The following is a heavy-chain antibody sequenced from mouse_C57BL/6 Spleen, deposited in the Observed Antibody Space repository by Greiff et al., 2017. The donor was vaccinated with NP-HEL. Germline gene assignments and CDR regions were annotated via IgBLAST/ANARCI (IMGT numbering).Heavy chain of an antibody. CDR3: ARLLYGSRYFDV. J-gene: IGHJ1*03. Sequence: EVKLVESGGGLVKPGGSLKLSCAASGFTFSSYTMSWVRQTPEKRLEWVATISGGGGNTYYPDSVKGRFTISRDNAKNTLYLQMSSLRSEDTALYYCARLLYGSRYFDVWGTGTTVTVSS. CDR1: GFTFSSYT. V-gene: IGHV5-9*01. D-gene: IGHD1-1*01. CDR2: ISGGGGNT.